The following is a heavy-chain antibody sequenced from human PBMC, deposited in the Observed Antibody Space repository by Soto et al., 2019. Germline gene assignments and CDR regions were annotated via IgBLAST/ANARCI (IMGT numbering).Heavy chain of an antibody. CDR2: ISAYNGNT. V-gene: IGHV1-18*01. D-gene: IGHD3-3*01. Sequence: APVKVSCKASGYTFLGYGISWVRQAPGQGLEWMGWISAYNGNTNYAQRLQGRVTMTTDTTTSTAYMELRSLRSDDTAVYYCARSKFTIFGVVILDFYWFDPWGQGTLVTVSS. J-gene: IGHJ5*02. CDR1: GYTFLGYG. CDR3: ARSKFTIFGVVILDFYWFDP.